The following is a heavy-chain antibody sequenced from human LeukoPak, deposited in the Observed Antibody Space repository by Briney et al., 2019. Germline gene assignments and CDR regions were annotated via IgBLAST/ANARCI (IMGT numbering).Heavy chain of an antibody. CDR3: ARDDYDSSGYYRED. Sequence: GRSLRLSCAASGFTFSSYGMHWVRQAPGKGLEWVAVIWYDGGNKYYADSVKGRFTISRDNAKNSLYLQMNSLRAEDTAVYYCARDDYDSSGYYREDWGQGTLVTVSS. CDR1: GFTFSSYG. D-gene: IGHD3-22*01. CDR2: IWYDGGNK. V-gene: IGHV3-33*01. J-gene: IGHJ4*02.